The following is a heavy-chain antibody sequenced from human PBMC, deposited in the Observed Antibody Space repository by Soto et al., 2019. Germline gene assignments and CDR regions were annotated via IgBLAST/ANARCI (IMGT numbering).Heavy chain of an antibody. CDR1: GFTFSSYA. CDR2: ISGSGGST. Sequence: GGSLRLSCAASGFTFSSYAMSWVRQAPGKGLEWVSAISGSGGSTYYADSVKGRFTISRDNSKNTLYLQMNSLRAEDTAVYYCANVWTDYGDYEPYYYGMDVWGQGTTVTVSS. J-gene: IGHJ6*02. V-gene: IGHV3-23*01. D-gene: IGHD4-17*01. CDR3: ANVWTDYGDYEPYYYGMDV.